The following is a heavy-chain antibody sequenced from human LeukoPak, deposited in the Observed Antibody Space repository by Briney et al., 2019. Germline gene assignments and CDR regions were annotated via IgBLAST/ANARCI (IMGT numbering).Heavy chain of an antibody. J-gene: IGHJ4*02. CDR2: IYSGGSP. CDR3: ARGRQCDF. Sequence: GGSLRLSCAASGFIVSANYMNWVRQAPGKGLEWVSVIYSGGSPFYADSVKGRFTISRDNSKNTVYLQMNSLRVEDTAVYYCARGRQCDFWGQGTLVTVSS. V-gene: IGHV3-53*01. D-gene: IGHD4-11*01. CDR1: GFIVSANY.